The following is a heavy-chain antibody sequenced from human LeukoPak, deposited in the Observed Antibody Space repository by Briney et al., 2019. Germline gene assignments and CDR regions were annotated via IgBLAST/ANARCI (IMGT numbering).Heavy chain of an antibody. Sequence: SETLSLTCTVSGGSISSYYWGWIRQPPGKGLEWIGSVMVSRRTYYNPSLKSRVTISVDTSKNQFSLKLSSVTAADMAVYYCAREGDCSDYACYSSPLDRWGQGTLVTVSS. CDR1: GGSISSYY. CDR2: VMVSRRT. V-gene: IGHV4-38-2*02. J-gene: IGHJ4*02. CDR3: AREGDCSDYACYSSPLDR. D-gene: IGHD2-15*01.